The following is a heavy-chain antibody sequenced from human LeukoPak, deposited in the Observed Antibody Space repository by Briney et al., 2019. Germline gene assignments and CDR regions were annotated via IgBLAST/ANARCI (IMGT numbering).Heavy chain of an antibody. V-gene: IGHV4-59*08. D-gene: IGHD3-16*01. J-gene: IGHJ4*02. CDR1: GGSISSYY. Sequence: SETLSLTCTVSGGSISSYYWSWIRQPPGKGLEWIGYIYYSGSTNYKPSLKSRVTISVDTSKNQFSLKLSSVTAADTAVYYCARLLTTLDYWGQGTLVTVSS. CDR2: IYYSGST. CDR3: ARLLTTLDY.